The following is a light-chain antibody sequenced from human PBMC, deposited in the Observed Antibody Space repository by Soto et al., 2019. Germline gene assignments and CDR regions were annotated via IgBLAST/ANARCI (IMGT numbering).Light chain of an antibody. CDR3: CSYAVGGTLL. CDR1: SSDVGSYNL. CDR2: EGS. Sequence: QSVLTQPASVSGSPGQSITFSCTGTSSDVGSYNLVSWYQQPPVKAPKLMIYEGSKRPSGVSNRFSGSKSGYTASLTISGLQAEDEADYYCCSYAVGGTLLFAGGTKVTVL. V-gene: IGLV2-23*01. J-gene: IGLJ2*01.